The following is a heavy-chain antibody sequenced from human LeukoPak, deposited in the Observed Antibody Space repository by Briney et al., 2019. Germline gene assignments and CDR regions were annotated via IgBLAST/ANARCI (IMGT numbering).Heavy chain of an antibody. Sequence: PGGSLRLSCAASGFTFSSYWMSWVRQAPGKGLEWVANIKQDGSGKYYVDSVKGRFTISRDNAKNSLYLQMNSLRAEDTAVYYCARGQVWGYYDSSGYSDYWGQGTLVTVSS. V-gene: IGHV3-7*01. CDR1: GFTFSSYW. D-gene: IGHD3-22*01. CDR3: ARGQVWGYYDSSGYSDY. J-gene: IGHJ4*02. CDR2: IKQDGSGK.